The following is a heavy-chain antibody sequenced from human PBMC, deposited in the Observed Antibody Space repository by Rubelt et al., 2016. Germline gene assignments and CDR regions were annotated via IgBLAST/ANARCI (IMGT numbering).Heavy chain of an antibody. V-gene: IGHV3-30*04. CDR3: ARGRGGYDSSGYYYYYYGMDV. CDR1: GFTFSSYA. Sequence: GFTFSSYAMHWVRQAPGKGLEWVAVISYDGSNKYYADSVKGRFTISRDNSKNTLYLQMNSLRAEDTAVYYCARGRGGYDSSGYYYYYYGMDVWGPGTTVTVSS. CDR2: ISYDGSNK. J-gene: IGHJ6*02. D-gene: IGHD3-22*01.